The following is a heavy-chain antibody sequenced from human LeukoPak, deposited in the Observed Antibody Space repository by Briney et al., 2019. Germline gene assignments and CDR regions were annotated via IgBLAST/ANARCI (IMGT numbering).Heavy chain of an antibody. CDR1: GYTFTSYD. CDR3: ARGGRIVVVPAAMQDYYYYMDV. Sequence: GASVKVSCKASGYTFTSYDINWVRQATGQGLEWMGWMNPNSGNTGYAQKFQGGVTITRNTSISTAYMELSSLRSEDTAVYYCARGGRIVVVPAAMQDYYYYMDVWGKGTTVTVSS. CDR2: MNPNSGNT. J-gene: IGHJ6*03. D-gene: IGHD2-2*01. V-gene: IGHV1-8*03.